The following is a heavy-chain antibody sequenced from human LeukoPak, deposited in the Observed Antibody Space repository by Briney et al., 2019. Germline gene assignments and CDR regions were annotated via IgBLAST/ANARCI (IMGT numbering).Heavy chain of an antibody. Sequence: TGGSLRLSCAASGFTFSSYAMSWVRQAPGKGLEWVSAISGSGGRTYYADSVKGRFTISRDNSKNTLYLQMNSLRAEDTAVYYCAKDQLAGGDYDFWSGYYTPLFYWGQGTLVTVSS. CDR2: ISGSGGRT. J-gene: IGHJ4*02. CDR1: GFTFSSYA. CDR3: AKDQLAGGDYDFWSGYYTPLFY. D-gene: IGHD3-3*01. V-gene: IGHV3-23*01.